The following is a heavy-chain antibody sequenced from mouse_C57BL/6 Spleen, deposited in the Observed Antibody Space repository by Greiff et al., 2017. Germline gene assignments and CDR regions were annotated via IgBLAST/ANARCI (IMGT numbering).Heavy chain of an antibody. Sequence: QVQLQQPGAELARPGASVKLSCKASGYTFTSYGISWVKQRTGQGLEWIGEIYPRSGNTYYNEKFKGKATLTADKSSSTAYMELRSLTSEDSAVYFCARSYYYGSSYAFDYWGQGTTLTVSS. CDR3: ARSYYYGSSYAFDY. CDR1: GYTFTSYG. J-gene: IGHJ2*01. V-gene: IGHV1-81*01. CDR2: IYPRSGNT. D-gene: IGHD1-1*01.